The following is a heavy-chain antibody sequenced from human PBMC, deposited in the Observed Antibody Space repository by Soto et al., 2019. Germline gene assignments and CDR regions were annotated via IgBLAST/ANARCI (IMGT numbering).Heavy chain of an antibody. D-gene: IGHD3-10*01. CDR3: AKDLMLAGYYVSGSYSYYYYGMNV. Sequence: QVQLVESGGGVVQPVRSLRLSCAASGFTFSSYCMHWVRQAPGKGLEWVAVISYDGGNKYYADSVKGRFTISRDNSKNTLYLQMNSLRAEDTAVYYYAKDLMLAGYYVSGSYSYYYYGMNVWGQGTTVTVSS. CDR2: ISYDGGNK. V-gene: IGHV3-30*18. J-gene: IGHJ6*02. CDR1: GFTFSSYC.